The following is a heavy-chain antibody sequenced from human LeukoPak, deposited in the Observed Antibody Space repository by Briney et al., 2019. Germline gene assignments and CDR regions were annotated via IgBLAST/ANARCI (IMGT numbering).Heavy chain of an antibody. Sequence: EASVKVSCKASGYTFSGYYLHWVRQAPGQGLERMGWINPNSGGTNSAQKFQGRVTMTRDMSTTTDYMELSSLRSEDTAVYYCARDNSVGDIAWWFDPWGQGTLVTVSS. V-gene: IGHV1-2*02. CDR2: INPNSGGT. CDR1: GYTFSGYY. CDR3: ARDNSVGDIAWWFDP. J-gene: IGHJ5*02. D-gene: IGHD3-16*02.